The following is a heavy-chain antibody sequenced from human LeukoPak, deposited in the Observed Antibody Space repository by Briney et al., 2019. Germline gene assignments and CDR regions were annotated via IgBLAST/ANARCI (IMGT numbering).Heavy chain of an antibody. D-gene: IGHD6-19*01. J-gene: IGHJ5*02. CDR1: GFTFSSYA. CDR3: ARAEEAYSSGWYTTSCFDP. Sequence: GGSLRLSCAASGFTFSSYAMSWVRQAPGKGLEWVSAISGSGGSTYYADSVKGRFTISRDNSKNTLYLQMNSLRAEDTALYYCARAEEAYSSGWYTTSCFDPWGQGTLVTVSS. V-gene: IGHV3-23*01. CDR2: ISGSGGST.